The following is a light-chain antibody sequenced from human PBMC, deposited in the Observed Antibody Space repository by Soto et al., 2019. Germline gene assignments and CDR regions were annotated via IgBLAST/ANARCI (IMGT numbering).Light chain of an antibody. CDR1: NIGSKS. J-gene: IGLJ2*01. CDR3: QVWDSSSEHVV. Sequence: SYELTQPPSVSVASGKTARITCGGNNIGSKSVHWYQQKSGQAPVVVMSYDFDRPSGIPERFSGSNSGNTATLTISRVEAGDEADYYCQVWDSSSEHVVFGGGTKLTVL. V-gene: IGLV3-21*04. CDR2: YDF.